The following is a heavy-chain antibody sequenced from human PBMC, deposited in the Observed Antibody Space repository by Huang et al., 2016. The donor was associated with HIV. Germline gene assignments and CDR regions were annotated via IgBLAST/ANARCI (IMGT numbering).Heavy chain of an antibody. CDR1: GGAFSGHY. V-gene: IGHV4-34*01. CDR3: ARPRMTEGNSDSTWSFFDS. CDR2: VDHRRTT. J-gene: IGHJ4*02. D-gene: IGHD3-9*01. Sequence: QVRLHQWGTGVLKPSETLSLKCAVYGGAFSGHYWTWIRQSPGTGLDWSGEVDHRRTTASTPSLKSRLTLSVDTSKSQFYLNLTSVTATDTATYYCARPRMTEGNSDSTWSFFDSWGQGTLVIVSS.